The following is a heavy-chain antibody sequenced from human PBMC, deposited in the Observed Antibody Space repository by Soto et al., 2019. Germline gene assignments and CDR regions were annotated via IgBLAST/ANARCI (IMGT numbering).Heavy chain of an antibody. V-gene: IGHV4-59*01. D-gene: IGHD4-4*01. CDR3: ARGGRMDYSNPVRGFDP. CDR1: GGSISSYY. J-gene: IGHJ5*02. Sequence: SETLSLTCTVSGGSISSYYWSWIRQPPGKGLEWIGYIYYSGSTNYNPSLKSRVTISVDTSKNQFSLKLSSVTAADTAVYCCARGGRMDYSNPVRGFDPWGQGTLVTVSS. CDR2: IYYSGST.